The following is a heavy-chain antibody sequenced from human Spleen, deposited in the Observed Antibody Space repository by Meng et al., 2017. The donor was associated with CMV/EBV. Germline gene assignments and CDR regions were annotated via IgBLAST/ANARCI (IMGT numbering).Heavy chain of an antibody. Sequence: ASVKVSCKASGYTSTSYGISWVRQAPGQGLEWMGWISAYNGNTNYAQKLQGRVTMTTDTSTSTAYMELRSLRSDDTAVYYCARDLYYSSSWYYFDYWGQGTLVTVSS. J-gene: IGHJ4*02. CDR1: GYTSTSYG. CDR2: ISAYNGNT. D-gene: IGHD6-13*01. V-gene: IGHV1-18*01. CDR3: ARDLYYSSSWYYFDY.